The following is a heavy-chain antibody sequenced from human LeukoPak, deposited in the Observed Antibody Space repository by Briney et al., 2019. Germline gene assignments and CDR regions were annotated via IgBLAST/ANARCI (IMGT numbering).Heavy chain of an antibody. J-gene: IGHJ4*02. CDR3: ARPLGPYDSTGDFDY. D-gene: IGHD3-22*01. Sequence: ASVKVSCKASGYTFTSYGISWVRQAPGQGLEWMGWISAYNGNTNYAQKLQGRVTMTTDTSTSTAYMELRSLRSDDTAVYYCARPLGPYDSTGDFDYWGQGTLVTVSS. CDR1: GYTFTSYG. CDR2: ISAYNGNT. V-gene: IGHV1-18*01.